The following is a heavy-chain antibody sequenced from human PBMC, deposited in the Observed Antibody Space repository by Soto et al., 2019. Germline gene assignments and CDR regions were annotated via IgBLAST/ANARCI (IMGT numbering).Heavy chain of an antibody. D-gene: IGHD3-16*01. V-gene: IGHV3-33*01. Sequence: QVQLVESGGGVVQPGRSLRLSCAASGFTFSSYGMHWVRQAPGKGLEWVAVIWYDGSNKYYIDSVKGRFTISRDNSRNTLYLQMNSLSAEDTAVYYCARGLITSTHRGIDYWGQGTLVTVSS. CDR1: GFTFSSYG. CDR3: ARGLITSTHRGIDY. J-gene: IGHJ4*02. CDR2: IWYDGSNK.